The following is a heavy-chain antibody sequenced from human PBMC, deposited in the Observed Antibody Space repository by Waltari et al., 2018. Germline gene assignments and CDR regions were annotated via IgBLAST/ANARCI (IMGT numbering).Heavy chain of an antibody. V-gene: IGHV4-61*02. CDR3: ARMTGSGLFDS. D-gene: IGHD3-3*01. J-gene: IGHJ4*02. Sequence: QVQLQESGPRLVKPSQTLSLTCTVSGGSISSGSFFWSWIRQPAGEGREWIGRLYTSWSTHYNPSLNSRVTISADTTQNQFSLKLTSVTAADTAVYFCARMTGSGLFDSWGQGTLVTVSS. CDR2: LYTSWST. CDR1: GGSISSGSFF.